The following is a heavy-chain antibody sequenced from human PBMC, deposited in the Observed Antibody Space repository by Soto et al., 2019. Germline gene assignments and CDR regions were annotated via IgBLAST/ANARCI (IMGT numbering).Heavy chain of an antibody. V-gene: IGHV3-73*01. CDR3: TTAPRGSRHDYYYMDV. J-gene: IGHJ6*03. CDR1: GFTFSGSA. D-gene: IGHD3-10*01. Sequence: EVQLVESGGGLVQPGGSLKLSCAASGFTFSGSAMHWVRQASGKGLEWVARIRSKANSYATAYAASVKGRFTISRDDSKNTAYLQMNSLKTEDTAVYYCTTAPRGSRHDYYYMDVWGKGTTVTVSS. CDR2: IRSKANSYAT.